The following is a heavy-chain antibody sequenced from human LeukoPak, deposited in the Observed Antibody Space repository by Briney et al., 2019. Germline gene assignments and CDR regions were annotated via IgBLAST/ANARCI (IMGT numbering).Heavy chain of an antibody. D-gene: IGHD4-11*01. J-gene: IGHJ4*02. Sequence: GASVKVSCKASGGTFSSYAISWVRQAPGQGLEWMGGIIPIFGTANYAQKFQGRVTITTDESTSTAYMELSSLRSEDTAVYYCVRLTTGNLGYWGQGTLVTVSS. V-gene: IGHV1-69*05. CDR1: GGTFSSYA. CDR2: IIPIFGTA. CDR3: VRLTTGNLGY.